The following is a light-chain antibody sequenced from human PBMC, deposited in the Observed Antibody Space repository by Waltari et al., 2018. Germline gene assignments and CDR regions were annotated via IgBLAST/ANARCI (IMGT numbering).Light chain of an antibody. CDR3: QQSYSTPWT. Sequence: DIQMTQSPSSLSASVGDRVTITCRASQSIRRYLNWYQQKPGKAPKLLIYAASSLQSGVPSRFSGSGSGTDFTLAISRLQPEDFATYYCQQSYSTPWTFGQGTKVEIK. CDR1: QSIRRY. J-gene: IGKJ1*01. V-gene: IGKV1-39*01. CDR2: AAS.